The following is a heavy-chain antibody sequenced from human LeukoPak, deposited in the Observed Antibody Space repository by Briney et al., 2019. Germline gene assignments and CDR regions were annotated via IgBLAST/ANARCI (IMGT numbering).Heavy chain of an antibody. D-gene: IGHD1-1*01. Sequence: SETLTLTCTVSGGAIDNDYWSWIRQPPGKGLEWIGYFYYSWGTKYSPSLRSRVTISVDMSSHQSSLKWTSVTAADTAVYFCAKAHNCNGVMSFDLWGQGTLVSVSS. CDR1: GGAIDNDY. CDR3: AKAHNCNGVMSFDL. V-gene: IGHV4-59*01. CDR2: FYYSWGT. J-gene: IGHJ5*02.